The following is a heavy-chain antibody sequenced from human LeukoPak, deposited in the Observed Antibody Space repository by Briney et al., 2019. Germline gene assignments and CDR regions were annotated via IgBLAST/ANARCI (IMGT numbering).Heavy chain of an antibody. J-gene: IGHJ4*02. CDR2: IYTSGST. D-gene: IGHD1-26*01. V-gene: IGHV4-61*02. CDR3: ARESLGPPYYFDY. Sequence: PSETLSLTCTVSGGSISTGTDYWSWIRQPAGKGLEWIGRIYTSGSTNCNPSLKSRVTISVDTSKNQFSLKLSSVTAADTAVYYCARESLGPPYYFDYWGQGTLVTVSS. CDR1: GGSISTGTDY.